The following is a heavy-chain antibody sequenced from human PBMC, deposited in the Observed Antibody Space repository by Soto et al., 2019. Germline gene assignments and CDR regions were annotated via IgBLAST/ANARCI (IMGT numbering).Heavy chain of an antibody. V-gene: IGHV3-48*03. CDR3: ARDRSVLLFSRASCTP. CDR2: ISSSGSTI. CDR1: GLSLSSYE. J-gene: IGHJ5*02. Sequence: GGTLRISCSAYGLSLSSYEMNWVRQAPGKGLEWVSYISSSGSTIYYADSVKGRFTISRDNAKNSLYLQMNSLRAEDTAVYYCARDRSVLLFSRASCTPW. D-gene: IGHD2-2*01.